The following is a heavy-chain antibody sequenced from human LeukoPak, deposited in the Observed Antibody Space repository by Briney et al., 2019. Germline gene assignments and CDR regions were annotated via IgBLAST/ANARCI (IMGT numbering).Heavy chain of an antibody. CDR3: AKGSKAVLFTRDHYMDV. D-gene: IGHD6-19*01. V-gene: IGHV3-30*04. Sequence: GGSLRLSCAASGFSFRSYAMHWVRQAPGKELDWVSLIFYDGSNKYYADSVRGRFTISRDNSKNTLYLHMNSLRAEDTAVYFCAKGSKAVLFTRDHYMDVWGKGTTVTISS. J-gene: IGHJ6*03. CDR2: IFYDGSNK. CDR1: GFSFRSYA.